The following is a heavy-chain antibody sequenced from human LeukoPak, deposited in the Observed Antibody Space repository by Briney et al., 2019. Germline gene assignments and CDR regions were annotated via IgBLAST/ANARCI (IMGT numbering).Heavy chain of an antibody. J-gene: IGHJ4*03. CDR2: IDHRGSS. V-gene: IGHV4-34*01. CDR3: ATRSSTLTAARCFDD. CDR1: GESFSAYF. Sequence: SETLSLTCAVHGESFSAYFWSWIRQVPGKGLLWIGEIDHRGSSNYNPPLKSRATISVDTSKTHFSLSLTSVTAADTAVYYCATRSSTLTAARCFDDWGQGTVDTVSS. D-gene: IGHD6-6*01.